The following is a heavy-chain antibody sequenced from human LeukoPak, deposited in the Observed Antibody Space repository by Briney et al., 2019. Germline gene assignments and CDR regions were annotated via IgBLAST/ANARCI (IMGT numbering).Heavy chain of an antibody. Sequence: GGSLRLSCAASGFTLSRFNMNWVRQAPGKGLEWVSFISLSGSYMYYADSVKGRFTITRDNAKNSLYLQMDSLRGEDTAVYYCARENILEDTSTVDYWGQGTLVTASS. CDR3: ARENILEDTSTVDY. V-gene: IGHV3-21*06. D-gene: IGHD5-12*01. CDR1: GFTLSRFN. J-gene: IGHJ4*02. CDR2: ISLSGSYM.